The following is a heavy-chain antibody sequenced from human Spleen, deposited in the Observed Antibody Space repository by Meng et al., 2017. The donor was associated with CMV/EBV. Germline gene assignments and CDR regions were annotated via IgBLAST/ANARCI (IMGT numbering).Heavy chain of an antibody. J-gene: IGHJ6*02. CDR2: IYTSGST. CDR3: ARRGDFSVVPGSYGMGV. Sequence: GGSLRLSCAASGFTISSNYMNWVRQASGKGLEWVSVIYTSGSTYYADSVQGRFTISRDNSKNTLYLDVNSLRAEDTAIYYCARRGDFSVVPGSYGMGVWGQGTTVTVSS. CDR1: GFTISSNY. V-gene: IGHV3-66*02. D-gene: IGHD2-21*01.